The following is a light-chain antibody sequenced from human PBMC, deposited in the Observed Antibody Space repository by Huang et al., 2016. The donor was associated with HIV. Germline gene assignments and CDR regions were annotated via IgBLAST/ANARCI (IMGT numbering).Light chain of an antibody. CDR1: QNVRNN. J-gene: IGKJ4*01. CDR3: QQYDKWPPGLT. CDR2: DTS. V-gene: IGKV3D-15*01. Sequence: EIMMTQSPATLSVSPGGRATLSCRASQNVRNNLAGYQQKTGQAPRLLIYDTSTRASGIPARFSGSGSATDFTLTISGLQSEDFAIYYCQQYDKWPPGLTFGGGTKVEI.